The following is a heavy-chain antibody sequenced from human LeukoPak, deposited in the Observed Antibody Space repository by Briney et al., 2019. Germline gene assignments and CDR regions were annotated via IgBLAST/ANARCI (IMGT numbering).Heavy chain of an antibody. CDR2: ISSDGNDK. Sequence: GSLRLFCAASGVTFRSYGMHWVRQAPGKGLEWVALISSDGNDKLYGDSVRGRFTISRDDSKSTLYLQMNSLRAEDTAVYYCTTKVIRGNSGDDYDDWGQGTLVTVSS. J-gene: IGHJ4*02. V-gene: IGHV3-30*03. CDR1: GVTFRSYG. D-gene: IGHD5-12*01. CDR3: TTKVIRGNSGDDYDD.